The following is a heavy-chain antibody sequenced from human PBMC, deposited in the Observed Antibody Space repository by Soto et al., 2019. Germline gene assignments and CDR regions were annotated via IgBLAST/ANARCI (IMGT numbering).Heavy chain of an antibody. J-gene: IGHJ4*02. V-gene: IGHV5-51*01. CDR2: IYPSDSDT. CDR3: ARGGVSTRTFDY. Sequence: RGESLKISCKGSGYNFAGYWIAWVRQMPGKGLELRGIIYPSDSDTRYRPSFQGQVTISADKSISSAYLQWSSLRASDTAMYYCARGGVSTRTFDYWGQGTPVTVSS. D-gene: IGHD3-3*01. CDR1: GYNFAGYW.